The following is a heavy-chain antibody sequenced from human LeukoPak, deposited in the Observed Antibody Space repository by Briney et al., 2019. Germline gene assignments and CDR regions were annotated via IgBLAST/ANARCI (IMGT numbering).Heavy chain of an antibody. CDR2: ICAYNGIT. CDR3: ARLGLVVVAATRYYYYGMDV. CDR1: GYTFTSYG. Sequence: GASVKVSFKASGYTFTSYGISWVRQAPGQGLEWMGWICAYNGITNYAQKLQGRVTMTTDTSTSTAYMELRSLRSDDTSLYYCARLGLVVVAATRYYYYGMDVWGQGTTVTVSS. V-gene: IGHV1-18*01. J-gene: IGHJ6*02. D-gene: IGHD2-15*01.